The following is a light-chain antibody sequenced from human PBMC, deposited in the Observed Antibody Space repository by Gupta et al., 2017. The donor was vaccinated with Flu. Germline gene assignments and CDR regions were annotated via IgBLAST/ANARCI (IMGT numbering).Light chain of an antibody. CDR3: QQSYSTPPYS. J-gene: IGKJ2*03. CDR1: QSISNH. CDR2: AAS. V-gene: IGKV1-39*01. Sequence: DIQLTQSPSSLSASVTDRVTITCRASQSISNHLNWYQQEPGKAPKLLIYAASSLQSGVPSRFSGSGSGTDFTLTISSLQPEDFAAYFCQQSYSTPPYSFGQGTKLEIK.